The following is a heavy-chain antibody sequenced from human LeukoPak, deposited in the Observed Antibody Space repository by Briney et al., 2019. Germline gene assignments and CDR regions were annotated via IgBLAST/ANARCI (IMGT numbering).Heavy chain of an antibody. CDR2: IYHSGST. CDR1: GYSISSGYY. V-gene: IGHV4-38-2*02. CDR3: AADTGYSSSWYSPQYYYYYYMDV. Sequence: PSETLSLTYTVSGYSISSGYYWGWIRQPPGKGLEWIGSIYHSGSTYYNPSLKSRVTISVDTSKNQFSLKLSSVTAADTAVYYCAADTGYSSSWYSPQYYYYYYMDVWGKGTTVTVSS. J-gene: IGHJ6*03. D-gene: IGHD6-13*01.